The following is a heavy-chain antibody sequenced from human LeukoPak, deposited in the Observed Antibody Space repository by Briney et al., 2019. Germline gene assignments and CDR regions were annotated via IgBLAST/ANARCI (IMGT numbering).Heavy chain of an antibody. CDR1: GGSISGSSYY. CDR2: IYYSGST. CDR3: ARHDRCSSTSCSLYYFDY. V-gene: IGHV4-39*01. Sequence: SETLSLTCTVSGGSISGSSYYWGWIRQPPGKGLEWIGSIYYSGSTYYNPSLKGRVTISVDTSKNQFSLKLSSVTAADTAVYYCARHDRCSSTSCSLYYFDYWGQGTLVTVSS. J-gene: IGHJ4*02. D-gene: IGHD2-2*01.